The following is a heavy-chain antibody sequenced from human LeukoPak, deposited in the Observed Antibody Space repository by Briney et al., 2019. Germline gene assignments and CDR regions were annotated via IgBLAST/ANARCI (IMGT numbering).Heavy chain of an antibody. CDR1: GFTFSSYA. D-gene: IGHD3-10*01. J-gene: IGHJ4*02. V-gene: IGHV3-30-3*01. CDR2: ISYDGSNK. Sequence: GGSLRLSCAASGFTFSSYARHWVRQAPGKGLEWVAVISYDGSNKYYADYVKGRFTISRDNSKNTLYLQMNSLRAEDTAVYYCARGPGGFGEYLLDYWGQGTLVTVSS. CDR3: ARGPGGFGEYLLDY.